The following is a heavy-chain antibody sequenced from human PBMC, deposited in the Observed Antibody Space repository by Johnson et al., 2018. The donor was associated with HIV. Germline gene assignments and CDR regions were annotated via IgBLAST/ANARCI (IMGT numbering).Heavy chain of an antibody. Sequence: QVQLVESGGGLIQPGGSLRLSCAASGFTVSDNYMTWFRQAPGKGLEWVSGISWNSGSIGYADSVKGRFTISRDNARKSLYLQMSSLRAEDTAFYDCAGVVRGGDAFDIWGQGTMVTVSS. CDR1: GFTVSDNY. J-gene: IGHJ3*02. CDR2: ISWNSGSI. CDR3: AGVVRGGDAFDI. D-gene: IGHD3-10*01. V-gene: IGHV3-11*01.